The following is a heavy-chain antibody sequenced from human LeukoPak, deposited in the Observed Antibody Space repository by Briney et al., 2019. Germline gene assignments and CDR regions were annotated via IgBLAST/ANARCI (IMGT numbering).Heavy chain of an antibody. CDR3: ARGDYYYDSSGYYYSGSFDY. D-gene: IGHD3-22*01. J-gene: IGHJ4*02. CDR2: ISPNNGDT. Sequence: ASVKVACKAVGYTFTSYGINWVRQAPGQGLEWIGWISPNNGDTNYVQKLQGRVSVTMDTSTSTAYMELASLTSDDTAVYYCARGDYYYDSSGYYYSGSFDYWGQGTLVTVSS. CDR1: GYTFTSYG. V-gene: IGHV1-18*01.